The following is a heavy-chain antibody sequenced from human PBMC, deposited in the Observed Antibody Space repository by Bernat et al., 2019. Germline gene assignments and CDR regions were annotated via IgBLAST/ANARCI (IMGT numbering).Heavy chain of an antibody. J-gene: IGHJ3*02. D-gene: IGHD2-2*01. CDR1: GFTFSSYS. CDR2: ISSSSSYI. V-gene: IGHV3-21*01. Sequence: EVQLVESGGGLVKPGGSLRLSCAASGFTFSSYSMNWVRQAPGKGLEWVSSISSSSSYIYYADSVKGRFTISRDNAKNSLYLQMNSLRAEDTAVYYCARDIVVVPAARDDAFDIWGQGTMVTVSS. CDR3: ARDIVVVPAARDDAFDI.